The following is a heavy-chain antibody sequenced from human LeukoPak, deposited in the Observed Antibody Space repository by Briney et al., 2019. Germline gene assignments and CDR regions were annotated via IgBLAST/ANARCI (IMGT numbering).Heavy chain of an antibody. CDR1: GFTFSSNW. V-gene: IGHV3-7*01. D-gene: IGHD4-17*01. CDR2: IKQDGSEK. Sequence: GGPLRLSCAASGFTFSSNWMSWVRQAPGKGLEWVANIKQDGSEKYYVDSVKGRFTISRDNAKNSLYLQMNSLRAEDTAVYYCARATVTDYYYYYMDVWGKGTTVTVSS. CDR3: ARATVTDYYYYYMDV. J-gene: IGHJ6*03.